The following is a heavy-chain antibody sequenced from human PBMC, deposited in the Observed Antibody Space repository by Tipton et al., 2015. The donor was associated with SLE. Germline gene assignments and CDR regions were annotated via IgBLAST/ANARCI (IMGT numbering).Heavy chain of an antibody. CDR2: IYHSGST. CDR1: GGSISSSNW. V-gene: IGHV4-4*02. J-gene: IGHJ6*02. CDR3: ARDRSPSGYSSSSWTGMDV. Sequence: TLSLTCAVSGGSISSSNWWSWVRQPPGKGLEWIGEIYHSGSTNYNPSLKSRVTISVDTSKNQFSLKLSSVTAADTAVYYCARDRSPSGYSSSSWTGMDVWGQGTTVTVSS. D-gene: IGHD6-6*01.